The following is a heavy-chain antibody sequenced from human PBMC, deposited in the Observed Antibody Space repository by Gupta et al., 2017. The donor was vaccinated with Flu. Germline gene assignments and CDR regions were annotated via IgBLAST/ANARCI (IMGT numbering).Heavy chain of an antibody. Sequence: QAPGKGLEWVSAISGSGGSTYYADSVKGRFTISRDNSKNTLYLQMNSLRAEDTAVYYCAKLRGLIAATGADYWGQGTLVTVSS. D-gene: IGHD6-13*01. V-gene: IGHV3-23*01. CDR2: ISGSGGST. J-gene: IGHJ4*02. CDR3: AKLRGLIAATGADY.